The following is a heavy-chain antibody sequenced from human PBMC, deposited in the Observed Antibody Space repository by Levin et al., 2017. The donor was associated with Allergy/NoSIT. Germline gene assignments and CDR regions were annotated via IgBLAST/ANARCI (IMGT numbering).Heavy chain of an antibody. CDR3: ASPSGFGYYYYMDV. Sequence: SQTLSLTCTVSGGSISSSSYYWGWIRQPPGKGLEWIGSIYYSGSTYYNPSLKSRVTISVDTSKNQFSLKLSSVTAADTAVYYCASPSGFGYYYYMDVWGKGTTVTVSS. J-gene: IGHJ6*03. D-gene: IGHD3-22*01. V-gene: IGHV4-39*01. CDR1: GGSISSSSYY. CDR2: IYYSGST.